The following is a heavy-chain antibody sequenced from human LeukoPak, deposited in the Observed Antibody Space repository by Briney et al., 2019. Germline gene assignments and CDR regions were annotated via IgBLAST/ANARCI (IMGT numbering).Heavy chain of an antibody. CDR1: GESFSGYY. J-gene: IGHJ4*02. CDR2: INHSGST. D-gene: IGHD5-12*01. CDR3: ARRLPYVKWLRLGGSFDY. V-gene: IGHV4-34*01. Sequence: SETLSLTCAVYGESFSGYYWSWIRQPPGKGLEWIGEINHSGSTNYNPSPKSRVTISVDTSKNQFSLKLSSVTAADTAVYYWARRLPYVKWLRLGGSFDYWGQGTLVTVSS.